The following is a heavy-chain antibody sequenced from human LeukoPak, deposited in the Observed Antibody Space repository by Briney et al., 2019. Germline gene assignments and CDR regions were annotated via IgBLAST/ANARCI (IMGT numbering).Heavy chain of an antibody. J-gene: IGHJ3*02. CDR1: GFIFSDSA. V-gene: IGHV3-73*01. D-gene: IGHD2-2*01. Sequence: GGSLTLSCAASGFIFSDSAMNWVRQASGKGLEWVGRIRGKADSYATAYTASMKGRFTVSRDDSKNMAYLQINSLKTEDTAVYYCARHQPSMRAHGFDIWGQGTTVTVSS. CDR2: IRGKADSYAT. CDR3: ARHQPSMRAHGFDI.